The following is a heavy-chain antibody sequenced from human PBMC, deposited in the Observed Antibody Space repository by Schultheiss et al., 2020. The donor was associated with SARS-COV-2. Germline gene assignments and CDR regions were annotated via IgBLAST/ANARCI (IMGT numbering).Heavy chain of an antibody. D-gene: IGHD5-12*01. CDR2: IWDDGTNE. J-gene: IGHJ6*03. Sequence: GGSLRLSCAASGFTFNTNAMHWVRQAPGMGLEWVAVIWDDGTNENYADSVKGRFTISRDNSKNTLYLQMNSLRAEDTAVYYCARALHSGYDYGLGYYYYMDVWGKGTTVTVSS. CDR3: ARALHSGYDYGLGYYYYMDV. CDR1: GFTFNTNA. V-gene: IGHV3-30*14.